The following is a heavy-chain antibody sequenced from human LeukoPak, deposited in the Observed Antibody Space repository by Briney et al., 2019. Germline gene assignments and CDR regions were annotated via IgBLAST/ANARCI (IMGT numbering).Heavy chain of an antibody. CDR3: ARGSYDFWSGYSWFDP. Sequence: SETLSLTCTVSGGSISSYYWSWIRQPPGKGLEWIGYSYYSGSTNYNPSLKSRVTISVDTSKNQFSLKLSSVTAADTAVYYCARGSYDFWSGYSWFDPWGQGTLVTVSS. J-gene: IGHJ5*02. CDR2: SYYSGST. D-gene: IGHD3-3*01. V-gene: IGHV4-59*01. CDR1: GGSISSYY.